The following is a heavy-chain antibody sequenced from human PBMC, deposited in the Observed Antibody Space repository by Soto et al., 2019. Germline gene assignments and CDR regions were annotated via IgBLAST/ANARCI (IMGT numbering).Heavy chain of an antibody. CDR2: ISYDGSNK. Sequence: LRLSCAASGFTFSSYGMHWVRQAPGKGLEWVAVISYDGSNKYYADSVKGRFTISRDNSKNTLYLQMSSLRAEDTAVYYCAKDGSYPWVDYWGQGTLVTVSS. D-gene: IGHD1-26*01. CDR1: GFTFSSYG. V-gene: IGHV3-30*18. CDR3: AKDGSYPWVDY. J-gene: IGHJ4*02.